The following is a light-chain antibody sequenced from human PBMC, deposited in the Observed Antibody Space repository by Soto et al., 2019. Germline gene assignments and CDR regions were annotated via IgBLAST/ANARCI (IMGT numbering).Light chain of an antibody. CDR3: RQSYNSPQT. V-gene: IGKV1-39*01. CDR1: QTIMTY. J-gene: IGKJ1*01. CDR2: AAS. Sequence: DIQMTQSPSSLSASVGDEVTITCRASQTIMTYLNWYQLKPGKPPRLPIYAASSLQSGVPSRFSGSGSGTDFTLTISSLQPEDFATYSCRQSYNSPQTFGRGTKVDIK.